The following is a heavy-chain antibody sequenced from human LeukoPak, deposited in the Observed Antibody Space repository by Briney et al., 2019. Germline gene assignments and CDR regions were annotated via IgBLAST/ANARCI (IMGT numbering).Heavy chain of an antibody. V-gene: IGHV4-39*07. J-gene: IGHJ5*02. CDR3: ARAIGLWFGEFPHWFDP. D-gene: IGHD3-10*01. CDR2: IYYTGNT. Sequence: SDTLSLTCTVSGDSISTSKSYWGWIRQPPLKGLEWIGSIYYTGNTYYNASLKSRVTISVDTSKNQFSLKLSSVTAADTAVYYCARAIGLWFGEFPHWFDPWGQGTLVTVSS. CDR1: GDSISTSKSY.